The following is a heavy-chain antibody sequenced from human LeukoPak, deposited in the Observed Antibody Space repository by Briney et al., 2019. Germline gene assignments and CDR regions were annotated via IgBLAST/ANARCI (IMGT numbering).Heavy chain of an antibody. D-gene: IGHD3-10*01. CDR3: ARALEELLWFGELSPYFDY. Sequence: GGSLRLSCAASGFPFSIYWMHWVRQAPGKGPEWVARVYKDGSITNYADSVKGRFTISRDNAKNTVYLQMNSLRAEDTAVYYCARALEELLWFGELSPYFDYWGQGTLVTVSS. J-gene: IGHJ4*02. V-gene: IGHV3-74*01. CDR2: VYKDGSIT. CDR1: GFPFSIYW.